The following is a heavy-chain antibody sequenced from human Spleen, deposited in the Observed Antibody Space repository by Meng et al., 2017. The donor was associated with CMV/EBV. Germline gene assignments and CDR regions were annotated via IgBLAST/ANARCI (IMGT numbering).Heavy chain of an antibody. CDR3: ERTQRGGQWYFDL. J-gene: IGHJ2*01. Sequence: GSLRLSCTVSGGSISGGSYYWIWIRQPPGKGLEWVGAVHYTGSTHYNPSLSSRVTILIDTSKNQFSLKLNSLTAADTAVYYCERTQRGGQWYFDLWGRGTLVTVS. CDR2: VHYTGST. CDR1: GGSISGGSYY. V-gene: IGHV4-39*07. D-gene: IGHD3-10*01.